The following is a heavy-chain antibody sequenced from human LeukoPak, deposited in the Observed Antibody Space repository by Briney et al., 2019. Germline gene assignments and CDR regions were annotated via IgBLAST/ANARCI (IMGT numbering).Heavy chain of an antibody. CDR3: ARDPLRYLRVGHYDY. CDR2: IDYDSSHI. J-gene: IGHJ4*02. CDR1: GFTFSNSA. V-gene: IGHV3-21*01. D-gene: IGHD3-9*01. Sequence: GGSLRLSCAASGFTFSNSAMNWVRQVPGKGLEWVSSIDYDSSHIYYAASVRGRFTISRDNARNSVYLQMNSLRVEDTAVYYCARDPLRYLRVGHYDYWGRGTLVAVSS.